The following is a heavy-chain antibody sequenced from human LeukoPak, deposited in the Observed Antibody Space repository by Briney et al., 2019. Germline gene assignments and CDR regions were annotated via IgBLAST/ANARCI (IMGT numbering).Heavy chain of an antibody. J-gene: IGHJ3*02. CDR1: GYTFTSYY. V-gene: IGHV1-46*01. D-gene: IGHD3-10*01. Sequence: ASVKVSCKASGYTFTSYYMHWVRQAPGQGLEWMGIINPSGGSTSYAQKFQGRVTMTRDTSTSTVYMELSSLRSEDTAVYYCARDRESSMVRGLMWAEAFDIWGQGTMVTVSS. CDR3: ARDRESSMVRGLMWAEAFDI. CDR2: INPSGGST.